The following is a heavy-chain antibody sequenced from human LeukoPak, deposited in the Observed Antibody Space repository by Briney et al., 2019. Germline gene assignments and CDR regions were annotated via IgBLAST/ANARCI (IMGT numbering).Heavy chain of an antibody. CDR1: GFTFSSYA. CDR2: ISYDGSNK. CDR3: ARVKAAAGRYFDY. D-gene: IGHD6-13*01. Sequence: GGSLRLSCAASGFTFSSYAMSWVRQAPGKGLEWVAVISYDGSNKYYADSVKGRFTISRDNSKDTLYLQMNSLRAEDTAVYYCARVKAAAGRYFDYWGQGTLVTVSS. V-gene: IGHV3-30-3*01. J-gene: IGHJ4*02.